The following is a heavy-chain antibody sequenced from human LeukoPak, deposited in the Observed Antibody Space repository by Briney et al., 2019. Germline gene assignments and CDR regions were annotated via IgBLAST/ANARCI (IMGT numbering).Heavy chain of an antibody. V-gene: IGHV4-34*01. CDR3: ARIRGFGADYYYYYMDV. Sequence: SETLSLTCAVYGGSFSGYYWSWIRQPPGKGLEWIGEINHSGSTNYNPSLKSRVTISVDTSKNQFSLKLSSVTAADTAVYYCARIRGFGADYYYYYMDVWGKGTTVTVSS. CDR2: INHSGST. CDR1: GGSFSGYY. J-gene: IGHJ6*03. D-gene: IGHD3-10*01.